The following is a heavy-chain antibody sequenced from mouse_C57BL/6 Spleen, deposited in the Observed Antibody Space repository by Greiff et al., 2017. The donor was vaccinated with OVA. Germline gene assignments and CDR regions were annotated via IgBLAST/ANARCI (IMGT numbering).Heavy chain of an antibody. V-gene: IGHV5-9*01. CDR3: ARLPPLGRYYFDY. D-gene: IGHD4-1*01. J-gene: IGHJ2*01. CDR1: GFTFSSYT. CDR2: ISGGGGNT. Sequence: EVQGVESGGGLVKPGGSLKLSCAASGFTFSSYTMSWVRQTPEKRLEWVATISGGGGNTYYPDSVKGRFTISRDNAKNTLYLQMSSLRSEDTALYYCARLPPLGRYYFDYWGQGTTLTVSS.